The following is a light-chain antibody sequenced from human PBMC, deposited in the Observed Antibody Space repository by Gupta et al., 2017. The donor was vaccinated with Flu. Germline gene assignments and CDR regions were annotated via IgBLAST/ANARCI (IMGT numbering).Light chain of an antibody. Sequence: DIQMTQSPSSVSASVGDRVTITCRASQGISNWLGWYQQRPGKAPNLLIYDASNLQSGVPSRFSGSRSGTEFSLTISRLQPEDFATYYCQQTNSCPLTFGGGTKVEIK. CDR2: DAS. CDR1: QGISNW. CDR3: QQTNSCPLT. J-gene: IGKJ4*01. V-gene: IGKV1-12*01.